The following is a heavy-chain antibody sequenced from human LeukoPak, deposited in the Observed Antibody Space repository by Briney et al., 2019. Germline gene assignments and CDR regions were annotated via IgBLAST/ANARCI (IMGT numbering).Heavy chain of an antibody. CDR1: GFTFGSYG. Sequence: PGGSLRLSCAASGFTFGSYGMHWVRQAPGKGLEWVAVISYDGSNKYYADSVKGRFTISRDNSKNTLYLQMNSLRAEDTAVYYCAKLGYCSSTSCYGDAFDIWGQGTMVTVSS. CDR3: AKLGYCSSTSCYGDAFDI. V-gene: IGHV3-30*18. CDR2: ISYDGSNK. J-gene: IGHJ3*02. D-gene: IGHD2-2*01.